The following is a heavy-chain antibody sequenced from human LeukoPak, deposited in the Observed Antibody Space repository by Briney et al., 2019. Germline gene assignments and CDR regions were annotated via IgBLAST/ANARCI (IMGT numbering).Heavy chain of an antibody. D-gene: IGHD6-19*01. CDR3: AKARTGWYLIDY. V-gene: IGHV3-23*01. CDR2: ISGSGGGT. Sequence: GGSLRLSGAAAGFTFSSYALTWVRQAPGKGLGWVSAISGSGGGTNYADSVKGRFTISRDNSKNTVYLQLNSLRAEDSAVYYCAKARTGWYLIDYWGQGTLVTVSS. J-gene: IGHJ4*02. CDR1: GFTFSSYA.